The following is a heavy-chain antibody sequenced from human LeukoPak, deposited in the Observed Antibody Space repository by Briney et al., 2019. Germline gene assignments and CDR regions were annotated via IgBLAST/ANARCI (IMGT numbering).Heavy chain of an antibody. CDR1: GYTFTSYD. V-gene: IGHV1-2*02. D-gene: IGHD3-22*01. CDR3: ATWHYYDSSGYFN. J-gene: IGHJ4*02. CDR2: INPNSGGT. Sequence: ASVKVPCKASGYTFTSYDINWVRQATGQGLEWMGWINPNSGGTNYAQKFQGRVTMTRDTSISTAYMELSRLRSDDTAVYYCATWHYYDSSGYFNWGQGTLVTVSS.